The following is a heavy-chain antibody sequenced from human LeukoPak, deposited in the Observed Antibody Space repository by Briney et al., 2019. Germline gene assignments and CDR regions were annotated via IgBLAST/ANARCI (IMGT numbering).Heavy chain of an antibody. V-gene: IGHV3-48*01. CDR1: GFTFSSYS. J-gene: IGHJ6*03. CDR3: ARDPTVTTHYYYYYMDV. D-gene: IGHD4-17*01. Sequence: GGSLRLACAASGFTFSSYSMYWVRQAPGKGLEWVSYISSSSSTIYYADSVKGRFIISRDNAKNSLYLQMNSLRAEDTAVYYCARDPTVTTHYYYYYMDVWGKGTTVTVSS. CDR2: ISSSSSTI.